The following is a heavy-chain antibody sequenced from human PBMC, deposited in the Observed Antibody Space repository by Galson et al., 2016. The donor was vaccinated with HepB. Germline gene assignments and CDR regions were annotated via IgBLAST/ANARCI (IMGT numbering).Heavy chain of an antibody. CDR3: ARGGHTYGYEGRY. CDR1: GFTFSSYV. CDR2: ISYDGNIT. Sequence: SLRLSCAASGFTFSSYVMHWVRQAPGKGLEWVAGISYDGNITYYADSVKGRVTISSDNPNYTLFLQISSLRAEDAAVYYRARGGHTYGYEGRYWGQGTLVTVSS. J-gene: IGHJ4*02. V-gene: IGHV3-30*03. D-gene: IGHD5-18*01.